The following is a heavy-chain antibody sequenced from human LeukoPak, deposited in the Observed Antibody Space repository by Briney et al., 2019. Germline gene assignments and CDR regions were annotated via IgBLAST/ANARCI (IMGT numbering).Heavy chain of an antibody. CDR2: ISSSSSYI. V-gene: IGHV3-21*01. D-gene: IGHD6-13*01. Sequence: PGGSLRLYCAASGFTFSSYSMNWVRQAPGKGLEWVSSISSSSSYIYYADSVKGRFTISRDNAKNSLYLQMNSLRAEDTAVYYCARERVLAAAGTRYFDYWGQGTLVTVSS. CDR1: GFTFSSYS. J-gene: IGHJ4*02. CDR3: ARERVLAAAGTRYFDY.